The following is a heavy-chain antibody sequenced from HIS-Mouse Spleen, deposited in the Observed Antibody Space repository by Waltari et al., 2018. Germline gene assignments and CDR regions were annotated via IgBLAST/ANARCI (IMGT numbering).Heavy chain of an antibody. J-gene: IGHJ4*02. D-gene: IGHD1-26*01. CDR2: IYYSGST. CDR1: CGSSSSSSYY. Sequence: QLQLQESGPGLVKPSETLSLTCTVACGSSSSSSYYWGWIRQPPGKGLEWIGSIYYSGSTYYNPSLKSRVTISVDTSKNQFSLKLSSVTAADTAVYYCARDRELYFDYWGQGTLVTVSS. CDR3: ARDRELYFDY. V-gene: IGHV4-39*07.